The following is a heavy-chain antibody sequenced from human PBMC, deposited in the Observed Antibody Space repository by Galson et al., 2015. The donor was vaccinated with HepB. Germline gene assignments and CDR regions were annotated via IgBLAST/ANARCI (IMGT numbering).Heavy chain of an antibody. J-gene: IGHJ4*02. CDR3: AHTFPADAPSGRLIAMAGTFSYYFDH. V-gene: IGHV2-5*01. CDR1: GFSLTTSGVG. CDR2: IFWNDDK. D-gene: IGHD6-19*01. Sequence: PALVKPTQTLTLTCTFSGFSLTTSGVGVGWIRQPPGEALEWLALIFWNDDKRYSPSLKSRLTITKDTSKNQVVLTMANMDPVDTATYYCAHTFPADAPSGRLIAMAGTFSYYFDHWGQGTLVTVSS.